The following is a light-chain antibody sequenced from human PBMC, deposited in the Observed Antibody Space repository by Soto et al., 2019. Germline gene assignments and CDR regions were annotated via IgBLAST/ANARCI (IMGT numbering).Light chain of an antibody. CDR2: DVS. CDR3: CSYAGGYTRV. CDR1: RSDVGGYNY. J-gene: IGLJ3*02. Sequence: QSALTQPPSVSGSPGQSVTISCTGTRSDVGGYNYVSWYQHHPGKAPKLLIYDVSKWPSGVPDRFSGSKSGNTAALTISGLQAEDEADYYCCSYAGGYTRVFGGGTKLTVL. V-gene: IGLV2-11*02.